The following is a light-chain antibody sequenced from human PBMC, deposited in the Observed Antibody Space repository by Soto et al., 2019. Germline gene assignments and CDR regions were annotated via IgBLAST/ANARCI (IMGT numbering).Light chain of an antibody. Sequence: EIVLTQSPATLSLSPGEGATLSCRASQSVSTRLAWYQQKPGQDPRLLIYDISTRAPGIPARFSGSGSATDFTLTISSLEPDDFAIYHCQQRSHWPPVTFGQGTRLEI. CDR2: DIS. CDR1: QSVSTR. V-gene: IGKV3-11*01. J-gene: IGKJ5*01. CDR3: QQRSHWPPVT.